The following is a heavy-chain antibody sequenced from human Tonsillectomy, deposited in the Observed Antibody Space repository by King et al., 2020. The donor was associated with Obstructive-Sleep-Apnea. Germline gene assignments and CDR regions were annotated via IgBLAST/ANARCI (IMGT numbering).Heavy chain of an antibody. CDR2: IYPGDSDT. CDR3: ARGRYCSGGNCYFDY. Sequence: AQLVQSGAEVKKPGESLKISCQGSGYSFTNYWIGWVRQMPGKGLEWMGIIYPGDSDTRYIPFFQGHVTISADKSINTAYLQWNRLGASDTAIYHCARGRYCSGGNCYFDYWGQGTLVAVSS. CDR1: GYSFTNYW. D-gene: IGHD2-15*01. J-gene: IGHJ4*02. V-gene: IGHV5-51*01.